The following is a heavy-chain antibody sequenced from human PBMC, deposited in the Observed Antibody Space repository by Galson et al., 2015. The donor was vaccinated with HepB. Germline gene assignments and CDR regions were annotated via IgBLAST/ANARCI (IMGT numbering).Heavy chain of an antibody. CDR2: ISSNGGST. CDR3: ARTYYDSTGFSKNWYFDL. Sequence: SLRLSCAASGFTFKNYAMHWVRQAPGKGLEYVSTISSNGGSTSYANSVKGRFTISRDNSKNTLYLQMGSLRAEDMAVYYCARTYYDSTGFSKNWYFDLWGRGTLVTVSS. D-gene: IGHD3-22*01. CDR1: GFTFKNYA. J-gene: IGHJ2*01. V-gene: IGHV3-64*01.